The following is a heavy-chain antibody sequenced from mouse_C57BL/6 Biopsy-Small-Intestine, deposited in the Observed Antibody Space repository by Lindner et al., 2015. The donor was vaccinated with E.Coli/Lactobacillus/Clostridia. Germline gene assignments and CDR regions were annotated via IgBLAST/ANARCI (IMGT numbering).Heavy chain of an antibody. CDR2: INPNIGGT. CDR3: ARSDYFDY. Sequence: VQLQESGPELVKPGASVKISCKTSGYSFTDYYIHWVKQSPEKSLEWIGEINPNIGGTIYNQKFKAKATLTVDKSSSTAYMQLKSLTSEDSAVYYCARSDYFDYWGQGTTLTVSS. J-gene: IGHJ2*01. V-gene: IGHV1-42*01. CDR1: GYSFTDYY.